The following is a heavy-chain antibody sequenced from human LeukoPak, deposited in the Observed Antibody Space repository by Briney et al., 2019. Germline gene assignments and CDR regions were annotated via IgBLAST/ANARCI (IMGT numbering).Heavy chain of an antibody. J-gene: IGHJ4*02. Sequence: PGGSLRLSCAASGFTFSSYSMNWVRQAPGKGLEWISYITSGSDILSYADSVKGRFTISRDNAKRSMYLQMNSLGAEDTAVYYCARDINWSFDYWGQGILVTVSS. V-gene: IGHV3-48*01. CDR3: ARDINWSFDY. CDR2: ITSGSDIL. D-gene: IGHD1-1*01. CDR1: GFTFSSYS.